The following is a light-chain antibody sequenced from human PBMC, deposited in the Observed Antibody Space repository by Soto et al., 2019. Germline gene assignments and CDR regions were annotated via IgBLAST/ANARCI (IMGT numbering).Light chain of an antibody. V-gene: IGKV1-5*03. CDR1: QSLSGW. CDR2: KAS. Sequence: DIQMTQSPSTLSASVGDRVTITCRASQSLSGWLAWYQQKPGRAPNLLIYKASSLESGVPSRFSGSGSGTELTFTFSSLQPDDFATYYCQQYNSYPWTFGQGTKMEI. CDR3: QQYNSYPWT. J-gene: IGKJ1*01.